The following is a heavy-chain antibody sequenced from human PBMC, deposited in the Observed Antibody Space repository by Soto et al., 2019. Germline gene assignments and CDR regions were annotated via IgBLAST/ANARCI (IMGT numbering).Heavy chain of an antibody. Sequence: SETLSLTCAVYGGSFSGYSWSWIRQPPGKGLEWIGEINHSGSTNYNPSLRSRVTISVDTSKNQFSLKLSSVTAADTAVYYCARGRYVLRFLEWSNNNWFDPWGQGTLVTVSS. V-gene: IGHV4-34*01. J-gene: IGHJ5*02. CDR2: INHSGST. CDR1: GGSFSGYS. CDR3: ARGRYVLRFLEWSNNNWFDP. D-gene: IGHD3-3*01.